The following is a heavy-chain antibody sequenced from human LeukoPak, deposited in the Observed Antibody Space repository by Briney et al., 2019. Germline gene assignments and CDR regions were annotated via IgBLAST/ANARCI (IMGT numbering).Heavy chain of an antibody. CDR1: GGPISSYY. CDR2: IYYSGST. Sequence: SETLSLTCTVSGGPISSYYWSWIRQPPGKGLEWIGYIYYSGSTNYNPSLKSRVTISVDTSKNQFSLKLSSVTAADTAVYYCTRERSTVTFDYWGQGTLVTVSS. J-gene: IGHJ4*02. V-gene: IGHV4-59*01. D-gene: IGHD4-17*01. CDR3: TRERSTVTFDY.